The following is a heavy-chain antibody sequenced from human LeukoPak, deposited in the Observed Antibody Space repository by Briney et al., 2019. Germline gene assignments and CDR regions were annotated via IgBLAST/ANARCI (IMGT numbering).Heavy chain of an antibody. D-gene: IGHD6-13*01. V-gene: IGHV3-23*01. CDR3: AKEPSRAAAGGGRAFDI. CDR1: GFTFSSYA. J-gene: IGHJ3*02. Sequence: GGSLRLSCAASGFTFSSYAMTWVRQAPGKGLEWVSSISGTGGTTFYADSVKGRFTISRDNSKNTLYLRMNSLRADDTAVYYCAKEPSRAAAGGGRAFDIWGQGTMVIVSS. CDR2: ISGTGGTT.